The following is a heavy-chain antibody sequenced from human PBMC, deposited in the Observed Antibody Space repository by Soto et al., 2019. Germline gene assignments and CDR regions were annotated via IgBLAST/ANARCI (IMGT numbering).Heavy chain of an antibody. J-gene: IGHJ6*03. Sequence: KGSGYSFTSYWIGWVRQMPGKGLEWMGIIYPGDSDTRYSPSFQGQVTISADKSISTAYLQWSSLKASDTAMYYCARTAVAGTADGDYYYYYMDVWGKGTTVTVSS. CDR3: ARTAVAGTADGDYYYYYMDV. V-gene: IGHV5-51*01. D-gene: IGHD6-19*01. CDR2: IYPGDSDT. CDR1: GYSFTSYW.